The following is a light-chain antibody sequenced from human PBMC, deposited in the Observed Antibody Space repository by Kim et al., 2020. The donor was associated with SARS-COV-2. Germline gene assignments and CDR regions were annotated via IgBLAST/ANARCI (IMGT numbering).Light chain of an antibody. J-gene: IGLJ3*02. V-gene: IGLV6-57*01. CDR1: RGSIVSDF. Sequence: GNTVIIVCTRSRGSIVSDFVLWFQQRPGRSPPTVIYEDHKRPSGVPDRFSGSVDSSSNSASLTISGLRAEDEADYYCQSYDDNIWVFGGGTQLTVL. CDR2: EDH. CDR3: QSYDDNIWV.